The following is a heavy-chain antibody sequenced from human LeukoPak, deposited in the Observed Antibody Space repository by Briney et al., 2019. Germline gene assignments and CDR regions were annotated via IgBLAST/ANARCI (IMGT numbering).Heavy chain of an antibody. Sequence: GGSLRLSCAASGFTFNSYAMGWVRQVPGKGLEWVSVISASGGSTYYADSVKGRFTISRDNSKNTLYLQMYNLRGEDTAVYHCAKAHDDWDYVYFRHWGQGTPVTVSS. V-gene: IGHV3-23*01. CDR2: ISASGGST. D-gene: IGHD3-16*01. J-gene: IGHJ1*01. CDR3: AKAHDDWDYVYFRH. CDR1: GFTFNSYA.